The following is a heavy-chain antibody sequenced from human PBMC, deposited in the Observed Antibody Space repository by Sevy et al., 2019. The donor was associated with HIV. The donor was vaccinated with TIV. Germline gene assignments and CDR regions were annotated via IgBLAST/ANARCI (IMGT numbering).Heavy chain of an antibody. CDR1: GFTVSSNY. CDR3: ATFTVIRYWFFDL. J-gene: IGHJ2*01. Sequence: GGSLRLSCAASGFTVSSNYFSWVRQAPGKGLEWVSLIHIDGSTTYADSVKGRFTVPRDSSENTVFLQMSSLTTEDTAVYYCATFTVIRYWFFDLWGRGTLVTVSS. D-gene: IGHD4-17*01. CDR2: IHIDGST. V-gene: IGHV3-66*01.